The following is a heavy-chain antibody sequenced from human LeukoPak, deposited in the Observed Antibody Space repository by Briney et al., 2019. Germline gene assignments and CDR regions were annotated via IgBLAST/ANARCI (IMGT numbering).Heavy chain of an antibody. Sequence: SETLSLTCAVSGGSISRRTNWWSWVRQPPGKGLEWIGEIYHSGGTNYNPSLKSRITISVDKSQNQFSLKVDSLTAADPAVYYCVANGYYCLDVWCKGTTVTVSS. CDR3: VANGYYCLDV. V-gene: IGHV4-4*02. D-gene: IGHD2-8*01. CDR1: GGSISRRTNW. J-gene: IGHJ6*03. CDR2: IYHSGGT.